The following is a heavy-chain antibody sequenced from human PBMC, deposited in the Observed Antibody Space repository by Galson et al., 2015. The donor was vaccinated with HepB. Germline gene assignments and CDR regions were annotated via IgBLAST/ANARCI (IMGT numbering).Heavy chain of an antibody. D-gene: IGHD2-15*01. CDR1: GFTVSSNY. CDR3: AKARCSGGSCYRRVDWYFDL. Sequence: SLRLSCAASGFTVSSNYMSWVRQAPGKGLEWVSVIYSGGSTYYADSVKGRFTISRDNSKNTLYLQMNSLRAEDTAVYYCAKARCSGGSCYRRVDWYFDLWGRGTLVTVSS. J-gene: IGHJ2*01. CDR2: IYSGGST. V-gene: IGHV3-66*02.